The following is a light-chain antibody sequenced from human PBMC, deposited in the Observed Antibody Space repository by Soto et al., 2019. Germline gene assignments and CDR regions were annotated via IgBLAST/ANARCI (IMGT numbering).Light chain of an antibody. CDR1: QSVGSD. V-gene: IGKV3D-15*01. Sequence: EIVMTQSPATLSVSPGERATLSCRASQSVGSDLAWYQQKPGQAPRVLIYGASSRATGIPDRFSGGGSGTDFTLTISRLEPEDFATYYCLQHNSYPPTFGQGTKVDIK. CDR2: GAS. J-gene: IGKJ1*01. CDR3: LQHNSYPPT.